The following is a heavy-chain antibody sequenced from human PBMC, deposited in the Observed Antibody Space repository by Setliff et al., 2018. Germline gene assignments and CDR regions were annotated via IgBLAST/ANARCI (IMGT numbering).Heavy chain of an antibody. CDR1: GGSISSHN. D-gene: IGHD2-15*01. CDR2: LYTSGDT. V-gene: IGHV4-4*07. CDR3: ARDRVVVAAARRGYYFDY. J-gene: IGHJ4*02. Sequence: SETPSLTCTVSGGSISSHNWSWMRQPAGKGLEWIGRLYTSGDTNYNPSLNSRVAMSADTSKNQLSPRLRSVTAADTAVYWCARDRVVVAAARRGYYFDYWGQGTLVTVSS.